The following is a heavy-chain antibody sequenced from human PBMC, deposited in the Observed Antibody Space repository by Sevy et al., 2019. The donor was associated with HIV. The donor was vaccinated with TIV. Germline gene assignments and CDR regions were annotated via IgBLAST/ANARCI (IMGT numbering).Heavy chain of an antibody. CDR2: INPNSGGT. V-gene: IGHV1-2*02. CDR3: ARDPGDCSSTTCYPSMDV. CDR1: GYTFTGYY. J-gene: IGHJ6*02. D-gene: IGHD2-2*01. Sequence: ASVKVSCKASGYTFTGYYIHWVRQAPGQGLEWMGWINPNSGGTKYAQKFQGRVTITRDTTISTAYMEVSRLRSEDTAVFYCARDPGDCSSTTCYPSMDVWGQGTTVTVSS.